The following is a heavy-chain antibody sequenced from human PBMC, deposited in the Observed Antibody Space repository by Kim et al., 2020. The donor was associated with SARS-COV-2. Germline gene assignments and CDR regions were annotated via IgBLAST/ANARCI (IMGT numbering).Heavy chain of an antibody. CDR3: AALIVAVPAGTDWFAS. CDR2: IYYSGNT. Sequence: SENLSLTCTVSSGSVSSSNYYWGWSRQSPEKGLEWIVAIYYSGNTYNNPSLKSRLTISIDPSKNQFSLKLNSVTAADTAVYYCAALIVAVPAGTDWFAS. D-gene: IGHD2-2*01. V-gene: IGHV4-39*01. J-gene: IGHJ5*01. CDR1: SGSVSSSNYY.